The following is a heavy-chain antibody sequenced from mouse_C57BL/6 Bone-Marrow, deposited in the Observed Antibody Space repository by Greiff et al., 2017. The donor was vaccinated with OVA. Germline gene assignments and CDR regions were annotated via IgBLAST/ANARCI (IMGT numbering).Heavy chain of an antibody. V-gene: IGHV1-64*01. J-gene: IGHJ4*01. D-gene: IGHD2-2*01. CDR2: IHPNSGST. CDR3: ARYGSTYLAMDY. Sequence: QVQLQQPGAELVKPGASVKLSCKASGYTFTSYWMHWVKQRPGQGLEWIGMIHPNSGSTNYNEKFKSKATLTVDKSSSTDYMQLSSLTSEDSAVYFCARYGSTYLAMDYWGQGTSVTVSS. CDR1: GYTFTSYW.